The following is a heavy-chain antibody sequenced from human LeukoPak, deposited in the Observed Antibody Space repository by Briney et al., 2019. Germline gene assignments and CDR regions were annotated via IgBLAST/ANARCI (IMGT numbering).Heavy chain of an antibody. CDR3: ARDPTGIAAAGTNY. CDR2: IYTSGST. V-gene: IGHV4-61*02. D-gene: IGHD6-13*01. Sequence: SETLSLTCTVSGGSISSGSYYWSWIRQPAGKGLEWIGRIYTSGSTNYNPSLKSRVTISVDTSKNQFSLKLSSVTAADTAVYYCARDPTGIAAAGTNYWGQATLVTVSS. CDR1: GGSISSGSYY. J-gene: IGHJ4*02.